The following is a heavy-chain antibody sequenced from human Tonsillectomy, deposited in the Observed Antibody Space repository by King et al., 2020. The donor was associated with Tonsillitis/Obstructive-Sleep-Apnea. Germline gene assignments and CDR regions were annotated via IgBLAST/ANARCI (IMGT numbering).Heavy chain of an antibody. CDR3: ARVFVSRVVTPSNWFDP. V-gene: IGHV1-2*02. J-gene: IGHJ5*02. CDR1: GYTFTAFY. Sequence: VQLVESGAEVKKPGASVKVSCTASGYTFTAFYVHWVRQAPGQGLEWMGWINPNFDDTSYAQKFQGRVTMTRDTSMSTVYMQLSRLRSDDTAVYYCARVFVSRVVTPSNWFDPWGQGTLVTVSS. CDR2: INPNFDDT. D-gene: IGHD4-23*01.